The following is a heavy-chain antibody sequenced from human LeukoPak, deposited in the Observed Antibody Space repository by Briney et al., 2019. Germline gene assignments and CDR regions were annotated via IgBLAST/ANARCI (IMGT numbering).Heavy chain of an antibody. CDR3: ARERAGDFDY. CDR1: GFTFSSYS. CDR2: ISGSSSYI. V-gene: IGHV3-21*01. J-gene: IGHJ4*02. D-gene: IGHD6-13*01. Sequence: GGSLRLSCAASGFTFSSYSMNWVRQAPGKGLEWVSSISGSSSYIYYADSVKGRFTISRDNAKNSLYLQMNSLRAEDTAVYYCARERAGDFDYWGQGTLVTVSS.